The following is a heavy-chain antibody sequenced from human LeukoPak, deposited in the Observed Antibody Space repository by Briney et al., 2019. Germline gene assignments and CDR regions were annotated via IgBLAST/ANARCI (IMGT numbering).Heavy chain of an antibody. CDR2: ISAYNGNT. V-gene: IGHV1-18*01. D-gene: IGHD1-26*01. J-gene: IGHJ4*02. Sequence: ASVKVSCKASGYTFTSYGISWVRQAPGQGLEWMGWISAYNGNTNYAQKLQGRVTMTTDTSTSTAYMELRSLGSDDTAVYYCARGRDGSYFRTVYYFDYWGQGTLVTVPP. CDR1: GYTFTSYG. CDR3: ARGRDGSYFRTVYYFDY.